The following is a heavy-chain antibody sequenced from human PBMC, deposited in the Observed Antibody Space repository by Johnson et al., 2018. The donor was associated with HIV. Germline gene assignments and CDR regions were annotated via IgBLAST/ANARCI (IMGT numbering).Heavy chain of an antibody. CDR1: GFTFSSYG. D-gene: IGHD2-8*02. Sequence: QEQLVESGGGVVQPGRSLRLSCAASGFTFSSYGMHWVRQAPGKGLEWVAVIWYDGSNKYYADSVKGRFTISRDNSKNTLYLQMNSLRAEDTAVYYCARDCTGGVCLNDAFDIWGQGTMVTVSS. V-gene: IGHV3-30*19. CDR3: ARDCTGGVCLNDAFDI. J-gene: IGHJ3*02. CDR2: IWYDGSNK.